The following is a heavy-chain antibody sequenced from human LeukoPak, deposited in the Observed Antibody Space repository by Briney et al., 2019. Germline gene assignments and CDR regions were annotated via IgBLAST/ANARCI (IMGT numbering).Heavy chain of an antibody. CDR3: TTEGRVAGTQHPFDY. J-gene: IGHJ4*02. V-gene: IGHV3-15*07. Sequence: GGSLRLSCAASGFTFSNAWMNWVRQAPGKGLEWVGRIKSKTGGGTTGFAAPVKGRFTISREDSGNTLYLQMNSLKTEDTAVYYCTTEGRVAGTQHPFDYWGQGTLVTVSS. D-gene: IGHD6-19*01. CDR2: IKSKTGGGTT. CDR1: GFTFSNAW.